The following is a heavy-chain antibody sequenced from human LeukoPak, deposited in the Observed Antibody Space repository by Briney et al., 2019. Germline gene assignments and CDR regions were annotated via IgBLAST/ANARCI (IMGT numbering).Heavy chain of an antibody. CDR3: VKDFGGNSDS. CDR1: RFNVNDYW. Sequence: GGSLGLSCAASRFNVNDYWMHWVRQAPGKGLAWVSRINEDGRVTSYAGSVRGRFTIFRDSVENTLHLQMNSLRAEDTAVYYCVKDFGGNSDSWGQGTLVTVSS. V-gene: IGHV3-74*01. D-gene: IGHD4-23*01. J-gene: IGHJ4*02. CDR2: INEDGRVT.